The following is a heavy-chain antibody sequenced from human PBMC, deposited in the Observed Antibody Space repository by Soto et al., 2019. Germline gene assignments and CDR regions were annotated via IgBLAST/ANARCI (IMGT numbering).Heavy chain of an antibody. CDR3: ARDMPIAVAGNVHIDC. D-gene: IGHD6-19*01. CDR2: ISPYNGNT. CDR1: GYTFINFG. J-gene: IGHJ4*02. Sequence: QVQLVQSGAEVKKPGASVKVSCKTSGYTFINFGVTWVRQAPGQGLEWMGWISPYNGNTDYAQKFRGRVTMTTDTSTSTVYLELRSLRSDDTAVYYCARDMPIAVAGNVHIDCWGQGTLVTVSS. V-gene: IGHV1-18*04.